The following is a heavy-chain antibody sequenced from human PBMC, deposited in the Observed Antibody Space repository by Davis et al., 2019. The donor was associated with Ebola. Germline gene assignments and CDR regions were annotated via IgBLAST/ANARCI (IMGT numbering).Heavy chain of an antibody. CDR3: TTPGGQDSGYDVFDI. J-gene: IGHJ3*02. V-gene: IGHV1-46*03. CDR1: GYTLAAFS. CDR2: INPNDGRT. D-gene: IGHD5-12*01. Sequence: ASVKVSCKVSGYTLAAFSMHWVRQAPGQGLEWMGMINPNDGRTIYAQKFQGRVTVTRDTSTTTVYMDLSSLRSEDTALYYCTTPGGQDSGYDVFDIWGQGTMVTVSS.